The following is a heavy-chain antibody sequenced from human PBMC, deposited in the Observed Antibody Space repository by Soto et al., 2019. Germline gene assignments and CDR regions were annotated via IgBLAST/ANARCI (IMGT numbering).Heavy chain of an antibody. Sequence: GSLLLSCSASGFTFSSYSMSWVRQAPGKGLEWVSGFRSSGDDGTTYYADSVKGRFTISRDNSKNTLFLQMNSLRAEDTAIYYCEKKVNSGSGSQYFDYWGQGTLVTVYS. V-gene: IGHV3-23*01. CDR1: GFTFSSYS. D-gene: IGHD3-10*01. CDR2: FRSSGDDGTT. CDR3: EKKVNSGSGSQYFDY. J-gene: IGHJ4*02.